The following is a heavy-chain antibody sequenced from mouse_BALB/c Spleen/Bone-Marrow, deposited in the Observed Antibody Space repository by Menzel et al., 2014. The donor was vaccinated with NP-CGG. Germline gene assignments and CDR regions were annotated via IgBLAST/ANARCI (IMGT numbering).Heavy chain of an antibody. J-gene: IGHJ4*01. CDR3: ARWLLGYAMDY. CDR1: GYTFXSYW. CDR2: IDPSDSYT. V-gene: IGHV1-69*02. D-gene: IGHD2-3*01. Sequence: QVQLQQSGAELVKPGASVKLSCKASGYTFXSYWMHWVKQRPGQGLEWIGEIDPSDSYTNYNQKFKGKATLTVDKSSSTAYMQLSSLTSEDSAVYYCARWLLGYAMDYWGQGTSVTVSS.